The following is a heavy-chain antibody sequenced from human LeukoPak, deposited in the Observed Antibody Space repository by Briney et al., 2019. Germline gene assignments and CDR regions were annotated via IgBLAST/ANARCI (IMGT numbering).Heavy chain of an antibody. Sequence: SETLSLTCAVHGGSFSGYYWSWIRQPPGKGLEWIGEINHSGSTNYNPSLKSRVTISVDTSKNQFSLKLSSVTAADTAVYYCARGDTIYYYYGMDVWGQGTTVTVSS. V-gene: IGHV4-34*01. CDR1: GGSFSGYY. D-gene: IGHD3-10*01. J-gene: IGHJ6*02. CDR2: INHSGST. CDR3: ARGDTIYYYYGMDV.